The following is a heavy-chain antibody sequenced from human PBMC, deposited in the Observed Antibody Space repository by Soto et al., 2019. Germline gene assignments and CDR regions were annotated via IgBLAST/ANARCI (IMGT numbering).Heavy chain of an antibody. Sequence: EVQLVQSGAEVKKPGATVKISCKVSGYTFTDYYMHWVQQAPGKGLEWMGLVDPEDGETIYAEKFQGRVTITADTSTDTAYMELSSLRSEDTAXXXXATGRGNSEGYFDYWGQGTLVTVSS. D-gene: IGHD2-21*02. CDR1: GYTFTDYY. J-gene: IGHJ4*02. CDR2: VDPEDGET. CDR3: ATGRGNSEGYFDY. V-gene: IGHV1-69-2*01.